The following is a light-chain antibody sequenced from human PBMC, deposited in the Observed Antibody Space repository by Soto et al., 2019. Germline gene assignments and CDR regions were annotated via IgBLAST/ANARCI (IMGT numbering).Light chain of an antibody. CDR3: QSYDXXXSGWV. J-gene: IGLJ3*02. Sequence: QSVLTQPPSVSGAPGQRVTISCTGSSSNIGAGYDVHWYQQLPGTAPKLLIYGNSNRPSGVPDRFSGSKSGTSASLAITGLQAEDEADYYCQSYDXXXSGWVFGGGTKVTVL. V-gene: IGLV1-40*01. CDR2: GNS. CDR1: SSNIGAGYD.